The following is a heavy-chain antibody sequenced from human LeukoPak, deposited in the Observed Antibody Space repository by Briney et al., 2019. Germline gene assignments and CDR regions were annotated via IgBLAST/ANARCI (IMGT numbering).Heavy chain of an antibody. J-gene: IGHJ5*02. Sequence: ASVKVSCKASGYSFTSYDINWVRQATGQGLEWMGWMNPNSGNTGYAQKFQGRVTMTRNTSISTAYMELSSLRSEDTAVYYCARTGYSSAAFDPWGQGTLVTVSS. CDR3: ARTGYSSAAFDP. CDR2: MNPNSGNT. V-gene: IGHV1-8*01. D-gene: IGHD6-25*01. CDR1: GYSFTSYD.